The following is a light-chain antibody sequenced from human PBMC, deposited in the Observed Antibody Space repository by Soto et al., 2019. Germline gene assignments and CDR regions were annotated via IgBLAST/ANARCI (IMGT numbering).Light chain of an antibody. CDR3: QQYNNWPPLT. Sequence: EIVMTQSPATLSVSPGERATLSCRASQSVGNNLAWYQQKPGQAPRRLIFGASARATGIPAKFSGSGSGTEFTLTISSLQSEDFAVYYCQQYNNWPPLTFGGGTKVEIK. CDR1: QSVGNN. V-gene: IGKV3-15*01. CDR2: GAS. J-gene: IGKJ4*01.